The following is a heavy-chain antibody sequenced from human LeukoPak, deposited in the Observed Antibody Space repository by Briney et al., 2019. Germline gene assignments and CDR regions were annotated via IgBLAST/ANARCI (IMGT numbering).Heavy chain of an antibody. Sequence: GGSLRLSCATSQFKFNNYGMTWVRQAPGKGLEWVSSITGSGGGTQYADSVQGRFTISRDNSKNTLYLQMNSLRAEDTAVYYCAKDPNGDYIGTFDIWGQGTMVTVSS. D-gene: IGHD4-17*01. J-gene: IGHJ3*02. CDR3: AKDPNGDYIGTFDI. V-gene: IGHV3-23*01. CDR1: QFKFNNYG. CDR2: ITGSGGGT.